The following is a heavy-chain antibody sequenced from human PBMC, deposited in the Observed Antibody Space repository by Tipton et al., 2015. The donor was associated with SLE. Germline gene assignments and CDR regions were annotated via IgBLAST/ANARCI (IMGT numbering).Heavy chain of an antibody. V-gene: IGHV3-49*04. D-gene: IGHD3-10*01. CDR3: TRAYYFDSESYYRDAFDS. J-gene: IGHJ3*02. CDR1: GFTFGDYA. Sequence: SLRLSCTASGFTFGDYAMTWVRQAPGKGLEWVSLIRSKTYSGKSEYAASVKGRFTISRDDSKSIDYLQMNSLKTEDTAVYFCTRAYYFDSESYYRDAFDSWGQGTMVTVSS. CDR2: IRSKTYSGKS.